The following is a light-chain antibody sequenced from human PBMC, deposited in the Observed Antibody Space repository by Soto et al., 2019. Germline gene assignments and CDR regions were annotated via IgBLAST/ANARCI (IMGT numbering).Light chain of an antibody. V-gene: IGKV3-15*01. CDR3: QQYNNWRYT. Sequence: EIVMTQSPVTLSVSPGGSATLSCRASQHVSSNFACYRQKPGRAPTLLIYRASTRATGIPARFSGSGSGTEFTLTISSLQSADFAVYYCQQYNNWRYTFGQGTKLEIK. CDR2: RAS. J-gene: IGKJ2*01. CDR1: QHVSSN.